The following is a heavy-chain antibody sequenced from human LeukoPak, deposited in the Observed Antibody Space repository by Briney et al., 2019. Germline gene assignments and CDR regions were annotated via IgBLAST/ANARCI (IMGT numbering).Heavy chain of an antibody. Sequence: GGSLRLSCAASGFTFSSYAMHWVRQAPGKGLEWVAVISYDGSNKYYADSVKGRFTISRDNSKNTLYLQMNSLRAEDTAVYYCARDRAAAGRFDYWGQGTLVIVSS. CDR3: ARDRAAAGRFDY. J-gene: IGHJ4*02. CDR2: ISYDGSNK. CDR1: GFTFSSYA. V-gene: IGHV3-30-3*01. D-gene: IGHD6-13*01.